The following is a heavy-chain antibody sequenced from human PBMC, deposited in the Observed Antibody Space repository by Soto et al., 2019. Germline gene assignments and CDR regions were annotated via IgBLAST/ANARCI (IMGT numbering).Heavy chain of an antibody. CDR2: IYYSGST. CDR3: ASRLRWASGFDY. D-gene: IGHD4-17*01. Sequence: PSETLSLTCTVSGGSISSGGYYWSWIRHHPGKGLEWIGYIYYSGSTYYNPSLKSRVTISVDTSKNKFSLKLSSVTAADTAVYYCASRLRWASGFDYWGQGTLVTVSS. J-gene: IGHJ4*02. V-gene: IGHV4-31*03. CDR1: GGSISSGGYY.